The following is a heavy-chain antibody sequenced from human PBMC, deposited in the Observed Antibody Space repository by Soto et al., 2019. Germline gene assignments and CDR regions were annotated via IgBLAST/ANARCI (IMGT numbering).Heavy chain of an antibody. CDR3: ASTYYYDSSGYYPPPSFDY. CDR2: IYHSGST. Sequence: SETLSLTCAVSGGSISSGGYSWSWIRQPPGKGLEWIGYIYHSGSTYYNPSLKSRVTISVDRSKNQFSLKLSSVTAADTAVYYCASTYYYDSSGYYPPPSFDYWGQGTLVTVSS. CDR1: GGSISSGGYS. J-gene: IGHJ4*02. D-gene: IGHD3-22*01. V-gene: IGHV4-30-2*01.